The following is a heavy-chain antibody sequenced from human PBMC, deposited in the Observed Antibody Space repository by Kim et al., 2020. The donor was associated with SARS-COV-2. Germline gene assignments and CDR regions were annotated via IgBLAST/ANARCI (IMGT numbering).Heavy chain of an antibody. V-gene: IGHV3-53*01. CDR1: GLTVTSNH. CDR3: AKDPVGDGYRFFDY. J-gene: IGHJ4*02. D-gene: IGHD5-12*01. CDR2: IFRGGST. Sequence: GGSLRLSCAVSGLTVTSNHMTWIRQAPGRGLEWVSVIFRGGSTYYAASVQGRFTISRDYYKNTLSLQMNSLRAEDTAIYYCAKDPVGDGYRFFDYWGQG.